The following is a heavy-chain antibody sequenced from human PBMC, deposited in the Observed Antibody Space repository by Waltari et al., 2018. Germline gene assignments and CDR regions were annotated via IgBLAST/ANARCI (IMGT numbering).Heavy chain of an antibody. CDR3: AKGLRGVMYLDAFDI. CDR1: GFTFSSYG. V-gene: IGHV3-30*18. CDR2: ISYDGSNK. D-gene: IGHD3-10*01. Sequence: QVQLVESGGGVVQPGRSLRLSCAASGFTFSSYGMHWVSQAPGKGLELVAVISYDGSNKYYADSVKGRFTISRDNSKNTLYLQMNSLRAEDTAVYYCAKGLRGVMYLDAFDIWGQVTMVTVSS. J-gene: IGHJ3*02.